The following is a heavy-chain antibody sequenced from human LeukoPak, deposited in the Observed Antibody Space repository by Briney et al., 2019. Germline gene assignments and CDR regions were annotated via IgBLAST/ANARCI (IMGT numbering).Heavy chain of an antibody. CDR3: ARRTRGDGYNIFDY. Sequence: PSEILSFNCTVPGGSISSSSYSWGWIRQPPGKGLEWIGSIYYSGSTYYTPSLKSRVTISVDTSKNQFSLKLSSVTAADTAVYYCARRTRGDGYNIFDYWGQGTLVTVSS. CDR1: GGSISSSSYS. V-gene: IGHV4-39*01. D-gene: IGHD5-24*01. J-gene: IGHJ4*02. CDR2: IYYSGST.